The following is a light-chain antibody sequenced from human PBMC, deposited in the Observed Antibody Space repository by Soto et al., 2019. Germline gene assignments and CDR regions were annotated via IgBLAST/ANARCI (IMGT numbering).Light chain of an antibody. Sequence: EIVMTQSPATLSVSPGERATLSCRASQRVSNKLAWYQQKPGQAPRLLIYGASTRATGITGRFSGSGTETEFTLTISSLKSEDFAVYYCQHYSIWPPTYNFGQGTKLDIK. CDR2: GAS. CDR1: QRVSNK. CDR3: QHYSIWPPTYN. J-gene: IGKJ2*01. V-gene: IGKV3-15*01.